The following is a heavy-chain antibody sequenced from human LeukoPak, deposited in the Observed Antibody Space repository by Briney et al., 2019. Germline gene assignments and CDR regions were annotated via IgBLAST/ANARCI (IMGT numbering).Heavy chain of an antibody. V-gene: IGHV4-34*01. D-gene: IGHD3-22*01. Sequence: PSETLSLTCAVYGGSFSGYYWSWIRQPPGKGPEWIGEINHSGSTNYNPSLKSRVTISVDTSKNQFSLKLSSVTAADTAVYYCARHRRNVVVITFGFDCWGQGTLVTVSS. J-gene: IGHJ4*02. CDR1: GGSFSGYY. CDR2: INHSGST. CDR3: ARHRRNVVVITFGFDC.